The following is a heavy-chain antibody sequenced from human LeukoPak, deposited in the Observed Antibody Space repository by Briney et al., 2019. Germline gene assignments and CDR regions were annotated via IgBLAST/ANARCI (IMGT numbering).Heavy chain of an antibody. J-gene: IGHJ3*02. CDR2: IYPGDSDT. V-gene: IGHV5-51*01. Sequence: GESLKISCKGSGYSFTSYWIGWVRQMPGKGLEWMGIIYPGDSDTRYSPSFQGQVTISADKSISTAYLQWSSLKASDTAMYYCARQDGDYSLKDAFDIRGQGTMVTVSS. CDR1: GYSFTSYW. D-gene: IGHD4-17*01. CDR3: ARQDGDYSLKDAFDI.